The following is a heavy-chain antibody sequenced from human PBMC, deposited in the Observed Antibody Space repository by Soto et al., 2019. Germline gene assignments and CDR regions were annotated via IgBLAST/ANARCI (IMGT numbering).Heavy chain of an antibody. CDR2: INSDGSST. CDR1: GFTFSSTW. CDR3: ARAGVVTALDY. V-gene: IGHV3-74*01. Sequence: EVQLVESGGGLVQPGGSLRLSCAASGFTFSSTWIHWVRQAPGKGLVWVSRINSDGSSTSYADSVKGRFTISRDNAKNTLYLQMNSLRAEDTAVYYCARAGVVTALDYWGQGTLVTVSS. D-gene: IGHD3-3*01. J-gene: IGHJ4*02.